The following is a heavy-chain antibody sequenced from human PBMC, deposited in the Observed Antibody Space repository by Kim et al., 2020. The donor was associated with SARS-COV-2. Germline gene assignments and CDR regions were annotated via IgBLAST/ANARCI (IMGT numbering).Heavy chain of an antibody. J-gene: IGHJ2*01. V-gene: IGHV5-51*01. Sequence: GESLKISCRGSGYSFTTYWIAWLRQTPGKGLEWVGIIYPGDSDTRYSPSFQGQVTISADKSITSAFLHLSSLKASDTAIYYCAGAPTGISNPYNDFDLWG. D-gene: IGHD1-1*01. CDR3: AGAPTGISNPYNDFDL. CDR1: GYSFTTYW. CDR2: IYPGDSDT.